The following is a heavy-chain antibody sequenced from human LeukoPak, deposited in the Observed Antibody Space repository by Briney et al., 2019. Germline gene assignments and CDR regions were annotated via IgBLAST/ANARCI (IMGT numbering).Heavy chain of an antibody. CDR3: AREGVAVASPGDY. J-gene: IGHJ4*02. CDR1: RFTFSSYS. Sequence: GGSLRLSCAASRFTFSSYSMNWVRQAPGKGLEWVSSISSSSSYIYYADSVKGRFTISRDNAKNSLYLQMNSLRAEDTAVYYCAREGVAVASPGDYWGQGTLVTVSS. CDR2: ISSSSSYI. V-gene: IGHV3-21*01. D-gene: IGHD6-19*01.